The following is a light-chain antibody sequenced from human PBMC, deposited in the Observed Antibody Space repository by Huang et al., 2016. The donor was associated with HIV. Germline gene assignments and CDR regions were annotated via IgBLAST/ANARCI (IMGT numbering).Light chain of an antibody. CDR3: LQYNTWPRT. J-gene: IGKJ1*01. CDR2: GAS. V-gene: IGKV3D-15*01. Sequence: EIVMTQSPATLSVSPGEIATLSCRASQSVSDNVAWYKQDSGQAPRLLVYGASTRATGIPARFSGRVSGTEFTLTISSLQSEDFGVYWCLQYNTWPRTFGQGTKVEV. CDR1: QSVSDN.